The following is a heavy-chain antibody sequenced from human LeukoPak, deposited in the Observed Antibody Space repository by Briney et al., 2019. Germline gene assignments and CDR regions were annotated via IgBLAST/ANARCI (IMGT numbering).Heavy chain of an antibody. CDR2: ISSSGSTI. J-gene: IGHJ4*02. CDR1: GFTFSDYY. Sequence: GGSLRLSCAPSGFTFSDYYMSWIRQAPGKGLEWISYISSSGSTIYYADSVKGRFTISRDNAKNSLYLQMNSLRAEDTAVYYCARSKRTQAYYFDYWGQGTLVTVSS. D-gene: IGHD2-21*01. CDR3: ARSKRTQAYYFDY. V-gene: IGHV3-11*04.